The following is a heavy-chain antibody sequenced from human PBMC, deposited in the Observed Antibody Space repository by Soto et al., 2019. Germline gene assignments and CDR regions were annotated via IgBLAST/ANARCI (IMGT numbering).Heavy chain of an antibody. V-gene: IGHV3-23*01. CDR2: FRSGGDDDTT. Sequence: GGSLRLSCAASGFTFSSYSMSWVRQAPGKGLEWVSGFRSGGDDDTTYYADSVRGRFTISRDNSKNTLFLQMNSLRAEDTAIYYCAKKVNSGSGSQFFDYWGQGALVTVSS. J-gene: IGHJ4*02. CDR1: GFTFSSYS. D-gene: IGHD3-10*01. CDR3: AKKVNSGSGSQFFDY.